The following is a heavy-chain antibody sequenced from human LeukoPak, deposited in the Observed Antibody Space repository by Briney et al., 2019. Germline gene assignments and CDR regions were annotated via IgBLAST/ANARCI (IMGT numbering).Heavy chain of an antibody. CDR3: AREDGNSGFFFDY. CDR2: IRYDGSNK. D-gene: IGHD3-22*01. Sequence: PGGSLRLSCAASGFTFSSYGMHWVRQAPGKGLEWVAFIRYDGSNKYYADSVKGRFTISRDNAKNSLYLQMNSLRAEDTAVYYCAREDGNSGFFFDYWGQGTLVTVSS. J-gene: IGHJ4*02. CDR1: GFTFSSYG. V-gene: IGHV3-30*02.